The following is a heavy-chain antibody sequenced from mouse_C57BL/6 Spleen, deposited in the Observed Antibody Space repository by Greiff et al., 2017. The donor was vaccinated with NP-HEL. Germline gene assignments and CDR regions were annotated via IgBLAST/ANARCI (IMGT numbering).Heavy chain of an antibody. D-gene: IGHD2-5*01. V-gene: IGHV5-4*03. J-gene: IGHJ2*01. CDR3: ARGDSNLFDY. Sequence: EVKLVESGGGLVKPGGSLKLSCAASGFTFSSYAMSWVRQTPEKRLEWVATISDGGSYTYYPDNVKGRFTISRDNAKNNLYLQMSHLKSEDTAMYYSARGDSNLFDYWGQGTTLTVSS. CDR1: GFTFSSYA. CDR2: ISDGGSYT.